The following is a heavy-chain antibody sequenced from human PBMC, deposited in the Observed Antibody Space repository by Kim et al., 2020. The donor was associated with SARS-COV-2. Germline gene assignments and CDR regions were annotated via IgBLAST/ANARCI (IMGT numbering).Heavy chain of an antibody. CDR2: ISYDGSNK. V-gene: IGHV3-30*03. Sequence: GGSLRLSCAASGFTFSSYGMHWVRQAPGKGLEWVAVISYDGSNKYYADSVKGRFTISRDNSKNTLYLRMNSLRAEDTAVYYCAREAGARGSYYGDYWGQGTLVTVSS. CDR3: AREAGARGSYYGDY. CDR1: GFTFSSYG. J-gene: IGHJ4*02. D-gene: IGHD1-26*01.